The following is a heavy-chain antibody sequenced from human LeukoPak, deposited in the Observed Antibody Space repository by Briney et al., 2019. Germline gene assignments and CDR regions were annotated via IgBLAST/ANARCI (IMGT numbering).Heavy chain of an antibody. CDR3: ARGGGYYAIDY. Sequence: GGSLRLSCAASGFTFSSYWMHWVRQAPGKGLEWVSGISGSGGSTYNADSVKGRFTISRDNSKNTLYLQMNNLRAEDTAVYYCARGGGYYAIDYWGQGTLVTVSS. CDR2: ISGSGGST. V-gene: IGHV3-23*01. D-gene: IGHD1-26*01. J-gene: IGHJ4*02. CDR1: GFTFSSYW.